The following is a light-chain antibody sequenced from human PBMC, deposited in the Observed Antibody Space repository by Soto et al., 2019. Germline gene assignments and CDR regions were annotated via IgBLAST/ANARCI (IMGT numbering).Light chain of an antibody. J-gene: IGLJ3*02. CDR2: EDN. CDR1: SGSIASNY. Sequence: NFMLTQPHSVSESPEKTVTISCSRSSGSIASNYVQWYQQRPGSAPTTVISEDNQRPLGVPDRFSGSIDSSSNSAYLTISGLKAEDEADYYCQSHDRTNWVVGGWTKVTVL. V-gene: IGLV6-57*04. CDR3: QSHDRTNWV.